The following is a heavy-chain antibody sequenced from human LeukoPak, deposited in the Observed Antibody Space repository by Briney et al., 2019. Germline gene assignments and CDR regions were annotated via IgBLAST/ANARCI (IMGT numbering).Heavy chain of an antibody. D-gene: IGHD3-22*01. CDR3: ASGGYYDDWFDP. CDR2: IYYSGST. CDR1: GGSISSYY. J-gene: IGHJ5*02. V-gene: IGHV4-59*01. Sequence: SETLSLTCTVSGGSISSYYWSWIRQPPGKGLEWIGYIYYSGSTNYNPSLKSRPTISVETSKNQFSLKLSSGTAADTAVYYCASGGYYDDWFDPWGQGTLVTVSS.